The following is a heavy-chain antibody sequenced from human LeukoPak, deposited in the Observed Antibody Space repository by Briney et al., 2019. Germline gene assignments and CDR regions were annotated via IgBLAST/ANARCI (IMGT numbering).Heavy chain of an antibody. J-gene: IGHJ4*02. CDR3: ARRSWYVDY. Sequence: PSETLSLTCIVSGGSMSTYYWSWIRQPPGKGLEWIGYIYDSLSTDYNPSLKSRVTISVDMSKNQFSLKLTSVTAADTAVYYCARRSWYVDYWGQGTLVTVSS. D-gene: IGHD6-13*01. CDR1: GGSMSTYY. V-gene: IGHV4-59*01. CDR2: IYDSLST.